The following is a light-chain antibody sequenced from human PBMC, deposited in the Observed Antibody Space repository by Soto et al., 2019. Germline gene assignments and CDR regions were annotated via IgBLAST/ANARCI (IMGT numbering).Light chain of an antibody. CDR3: QQRSYLFT. CDR1: QSVSSS. V-gene: IGKV3-11*01. J-gene: IGKJ4*01. CDR2: DAS. Sequence: IVVTQSRVTLSLYPGERATLSCPTRQSVSSSLAWYQHKPGQAPRLLIYDASNRATGIPARFSGSGSGTDFTLTISSLQPEDCAVYYCQQRSYLFTFGGGTKVDI.